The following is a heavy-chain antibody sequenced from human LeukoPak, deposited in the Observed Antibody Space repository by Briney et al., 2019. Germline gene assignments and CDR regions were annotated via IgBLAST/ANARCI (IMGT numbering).Heavy chain of an antibody. V-gene: IGHV1-69*04. CDR1: GGTFSSYA. CDR2: IIPILGIA. J-gene: IGHJ5*02. Sequence: SVKVSCKASGGTFSSYAISWVRQAPGQGLEWMGRIIPILGIANYAQKFQGRVTITADKSTSTAYMELSSLRSEDTAVYYCARDLAYCSSTSCYPNWFDPWGQGTLVTASS. CDR3: ARDLAYCSSTSCYPNWFDP. D-gene: IGHD2-2*01.